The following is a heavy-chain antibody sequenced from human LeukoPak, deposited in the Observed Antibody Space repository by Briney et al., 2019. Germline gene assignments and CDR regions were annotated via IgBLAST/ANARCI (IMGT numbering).Heavy chain of an antibody. CDR3: AKNKGVTPVINYDVFDY. D-gene: IGHD4-17*01. CDR2: ISGSGGST. Sequence: PGGSLRLSCAASGFTFSSYAMSWVRQAPGKGLEWVSAISGSGGSTYYADSVKGRFTISRDNSKNTLYLQMNSLRAEDTAVYYCAKNKGVTPVINYDVFDYWGQGTLVTVSS. V-gene: IGHV3-23*01. CDR1: GFTFSSYA. J-gene: IGHJ4*02.